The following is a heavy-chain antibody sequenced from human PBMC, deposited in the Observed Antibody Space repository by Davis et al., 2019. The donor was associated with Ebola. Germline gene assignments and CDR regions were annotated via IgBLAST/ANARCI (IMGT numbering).Heavy chain of an antibody. CDR1: GFTFSSFG. CDR3: TTVGWTWELLHGY. Sequence: GGSLRLSCAASGFTFSSFGMHWVRQAPGKGLEWEAVIWYDGNNNYYAVSVKGRFTISRDNSKNTLYLQMDSLRAEDTAVYYCTTVGWTWELLHGYWGQGTLVTVSS. CDR2: IWYDGNNN. V-gene: IGHV3-33*01. J-gene: IGHJ4*02. D-gene: IGHD1-26*01.